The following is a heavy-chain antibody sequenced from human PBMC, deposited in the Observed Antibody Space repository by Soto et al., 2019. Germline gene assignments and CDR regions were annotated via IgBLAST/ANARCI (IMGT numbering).Heavy chain of an antibody. CDR3: AKDLGDIVVVVAALFDY. D-gene: IGHD2-15*01. Sequence: EVQLLESGGGLVQPGGSLRLPCAASGFTFSSYAMSWVRQAPGKGLEWVSAISGSGGSTYYADSVKGRFTISRDNSKNTLYLQMNSLRAEDTAVYYCAKDLGDIVVVVAALFDYWGQGTLVTVSS. CDR2: ISGSGGST. J-gene: IGHJ4*02. CDR1: GFTFSSYA. V-gene: IGHV3-23*01.